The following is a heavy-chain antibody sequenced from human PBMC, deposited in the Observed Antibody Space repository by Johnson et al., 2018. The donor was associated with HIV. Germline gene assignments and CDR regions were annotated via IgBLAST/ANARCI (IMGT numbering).Heavy chain of an antibody. J-gene: IGHJ3*02. CDR3: AREGFCTSTSCHVAFDI. CDR1: GFTFDDYG. D-gene: IGHD2-2*01. CDR2: FNLYGASA. Sequence: VQLVESGGGVVRPGGSLRLSCAASGFTFDDYGMSWVRQAPGTGLEWVSGFNLYGASAGYADSVTGLFTISRDNAKISLYLQMSSLVAEDTALYYCAREGFCTSTSCHVAFDIWGQGTMVTVSS. V-gene: IGHV3-20*04.